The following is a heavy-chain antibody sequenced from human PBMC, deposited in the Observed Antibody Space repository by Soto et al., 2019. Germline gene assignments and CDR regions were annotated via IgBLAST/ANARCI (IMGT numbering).Heavy chain of an antibody. CDR2: ISHDGSNK. CDR1: GFTFSSYA. V-gene: IGHV3-30-3*01. CDR3: ARDVFIAASKSCWFDP. D-gene: IGHD6-13*01. J-gene: IGHJ5*02. Sequence: QVQLVESGGGVVQPGRSLRLSCAASGFTFSSYAIHWVRQAPGKGLEWVAIISHDGSNKYYAESVKGRFTISRDNSKNTLYLQMNSLRADDTAVYICARDVFIAASKSCWFDPWGQGSLVTVSS.